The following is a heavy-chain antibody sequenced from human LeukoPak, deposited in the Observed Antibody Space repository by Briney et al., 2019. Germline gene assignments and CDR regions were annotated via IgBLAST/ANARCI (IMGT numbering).Heavy chain of an antibody. CDR2: IYYSGST. Sequence: PSETLSLTCTVSRGSVDSSYWSWIRQPPGKGLEWIGSIYYSGSTYYNPSLKSRVTISVDTSKNQFSLKLSSVTAADTAVYYCARVGTYGSGSYYIDYWGQGTLVTVSS. D-gene: IGHD3-10*01. V-gene: IGHV4-59*02. CDR3: ARVGTYGSGSYYIDY. J-gene: IGHJ4*02. CDR1: RGSVDSSY.